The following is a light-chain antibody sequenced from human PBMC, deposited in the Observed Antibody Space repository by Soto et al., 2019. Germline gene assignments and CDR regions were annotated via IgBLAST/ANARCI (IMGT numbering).Light chain of an antibody. Sequence: EIVLTQSPGTLSLSPGERATLSCRASQGVYSSLAWYQQKPGQAPRLLIYGASTRATGIPARFSGSGSGTEFTLTISRLQSEDFAVYYCQQYNNWPPWTFGQGTKVDI. J-gene: IGKJ1*01. CDR2: GAS. CDR1: QGVYSS. CDR3: QQYNNWPPWT. V-gene: IGKV3-15*01.